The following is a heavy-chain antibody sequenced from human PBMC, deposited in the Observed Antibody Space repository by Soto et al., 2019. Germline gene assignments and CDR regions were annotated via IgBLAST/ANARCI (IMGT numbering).Heavy chain of an antibody. CDR1: GFTFSDYY. J-gene: IGHJ4*02. V-gene: IGHV3-11*04. CDR2: ISSSGSTI. D-gene: IGHD3-22*01. CDR3: ARDYYDSSGYFDY. Sequence: PGWSLRLSCAASGFTFSDYYMSWIRQAPGKGLEWVSYISSSGSTIYYADSVKGRFTISRDNSKNTLYLQMNSLRAEDTAVYYCARDYYDSSGYFDYWGQGTLVTLSS.